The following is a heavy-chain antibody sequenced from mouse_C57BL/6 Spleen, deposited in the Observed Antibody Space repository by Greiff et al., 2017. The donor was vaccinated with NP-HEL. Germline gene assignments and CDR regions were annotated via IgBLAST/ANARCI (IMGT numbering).Heavy chain of an antibody. Sequence: QVQLQQSGAELVKPGASVKMSCKASGYTFTSYWITWVKQRPGQGLEWIGDIYPGSGSTNYNEKFKSKATLTVDTSSSTAYMQLSSLTSEDSAVYYCARGGYSNYGPYDMDYWGQGTSVTVSS. CDR3: ARGGYSNYGPYDMDY. D-gene: IGHD2-5*01. J-gene: IGHJ4*01. CDR1: GYTFTSYW. V-gene: IGHV1-55*01. CDR2: IYPGSGST.